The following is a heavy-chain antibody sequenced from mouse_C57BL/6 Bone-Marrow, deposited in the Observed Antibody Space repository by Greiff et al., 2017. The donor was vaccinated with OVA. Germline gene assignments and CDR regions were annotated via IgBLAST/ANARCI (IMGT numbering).Heavy chain of an antibody. CDR3: ARRGDYEWYFDV. D-gene: IGHD2-4*01. Sequence: EASRVDFSRYWMSWVRRAPGKGLEWIGEINPDSSTINYAPSLKDKFIISRDNAKNTLYLQMSKVRSEDTALYYCARRGDYEWYFDVWGTGTTVTVSS. V-gene: IGHV4-1*01. J-gene: IGHJ1*03. CDR2: INPDSSTI. CDR1: RVDFSRYW.